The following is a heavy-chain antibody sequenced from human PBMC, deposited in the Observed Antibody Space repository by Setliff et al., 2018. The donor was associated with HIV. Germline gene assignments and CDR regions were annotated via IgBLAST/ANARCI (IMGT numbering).Heavy chain of an antibody. Sequence: PSETLSLTCTVSGGSMSSGSYFWSWIRQPAGKGLEWIGRIYTSGSTDYNPSLKSRLTISVDTPKNQFSLKLSSVTAADTAVYYCARDERHYYYDSSGYIYWGQGTRVTVSS. J-gene: IGHJ4*02. CDR2: IYTSGST. V-gene: IGHV4-61*02. CDR1: GGSMSSGSYF. CDR3: ARDERHYYYDSSGYIY. D-gene: IGHD3-22*01.